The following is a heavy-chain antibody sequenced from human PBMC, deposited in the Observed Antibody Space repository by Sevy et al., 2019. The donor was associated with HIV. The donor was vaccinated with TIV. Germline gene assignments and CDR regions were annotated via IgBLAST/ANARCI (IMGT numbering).Heavy chain of an antibody. CDR2: INPNSGGT. D-gene: IGHD3-22*01. V-gene: IGHV1-2*02. CDR1: GYTFTGYY. J-gene: IGHJ5*02. CDR3: ARSFYYYDSSGYYWP. Sequence: ASVKVSCQASGYTFTGYYMHWVRQAPGQGLEWMGWINPNSGGTNYAQKFQGRVTKTRDTSISTAYIELSRLRSDDTAVYYCARSFYYYDSSGYYWPWGQGTLVTVSS.